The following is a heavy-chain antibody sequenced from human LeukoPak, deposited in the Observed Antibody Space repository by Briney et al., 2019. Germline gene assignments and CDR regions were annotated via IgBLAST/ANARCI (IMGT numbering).Heavy chain of an antibody. CDR2: IKQDGSGK. J-gene: IGHJ6*03. CDR3: ARDNGVVHGVYYMDV. CDR1: GFTFSNYW. V-gene: IGHV3-7*01. D-gene: IGHD3-3*01. Sequence: GGSLRLSCAASGFTFSNYWMTWVRQAPGKGLEWVADIKQDGSGKLYVNSVRGRFTISRDNAKMSLFLQMNSLRAEDTAVYYCARDNGVVHGVYYMDVWGKGTTVTVSS.